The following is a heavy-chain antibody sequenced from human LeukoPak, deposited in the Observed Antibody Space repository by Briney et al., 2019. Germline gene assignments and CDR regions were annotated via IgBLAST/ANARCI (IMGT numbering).Heavy chain of an antibody. CDR1: GVSISSGGYY. CDR2: IYHSGST. V-gene: IGHV4-30-2*01. J-gene: IGHJ4*02. Sequence: SQTLSLTCTVSGVSISSGGYYWSWIRQPPGKGLEWIGYIYHSGSTYYNPSLKSRVTISVDRSKNQFSLKLSSVTAADTAVYYCARAWTIFGVVPYYFDYWGQGTLVTVSS. D-gene: IGHD3-3*01. CDR3: ARAWTIFGVVPYYFDY.